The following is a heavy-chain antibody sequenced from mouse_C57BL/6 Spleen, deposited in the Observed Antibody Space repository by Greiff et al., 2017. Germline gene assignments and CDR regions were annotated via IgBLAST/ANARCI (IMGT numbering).Heavy chain of an antibody. CDR3: ARSTVYYGNYYAMDY. Sequence: VQLQQSGPVLVKPGASVKMSCKASGYTFTDYYMNWVKQSHGKSLEWIGVINPYNGGTSYNQKFKGKATLTVDKSSSTAYMELNSLTSEDSAVYYCARSTVYYGNYYAMDYWGQGTSVTVSS. CDR1: GYTFTDYY. J-gene: IGHJ4*01. V-gene: IGHV1-19*01. CDR2: INPYNGGT. D-gene: IGHD2-1*01.